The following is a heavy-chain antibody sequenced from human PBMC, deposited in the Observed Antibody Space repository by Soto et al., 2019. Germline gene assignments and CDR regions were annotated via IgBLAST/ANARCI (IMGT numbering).Heavy chain of an antibody. CDR1: GFTFSSYG. CDR3: ARAHIVATIDYYYYGMDV. D-gene: IGHD5-12*01. J-gene: IGHJ6*02. CDR2: IWYDGSNK. Sequence: GGSLRLSCAASGFTFSSYGMHWVRQAPGKGLEWVAVIWYDGSNKYYADSVKGRFTISRDNSKNTLYLQMNSLRAEDTAVYYCARAHIVATIDYYYYGMDVWGQGTTVTVSS. V-gene: IGHV3-33*01.